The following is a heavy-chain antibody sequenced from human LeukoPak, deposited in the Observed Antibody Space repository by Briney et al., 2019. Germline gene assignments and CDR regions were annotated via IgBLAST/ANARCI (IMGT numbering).Heavy chain of an antibody. CDR3: ARDRSAVRYSGSYLGLIDY. Sequence: ASVTVSCKASGYTFTSYGISWVRQAPGQGLEWMGWISAYNGNTNYAQKLQGRVTMTTDTSTSTAYMELRSLRSDDTAVYYCARDRSAVRYSGSYLGLIDYWGQGTLVTVSS. CDR2: ISAYNGNT. D-gene: IGHD1-26*01. CDR1: GYTFTSYG. V-gene: IGHV1-18*01. J-gene: IGHJ4*02.